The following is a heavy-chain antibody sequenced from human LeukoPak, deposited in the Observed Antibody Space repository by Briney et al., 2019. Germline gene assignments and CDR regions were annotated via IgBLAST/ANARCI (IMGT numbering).Heavy chain of an antibody. CDR3: ARDLNLGTTDSY. D-gene: IGHD1-14*01. Sequence: GRSLRLSCAASGFTFTAYGMHWVCQAPGKGLEWLAVISFDGSGQYYADSVKGRFTISRDDSKNMLYLQMNSLRVEDTAVYYCARDLNLGTTDSYWGQGTLVTISS. CDR1: GFTFTAYG. J-gene: IGHJ4*02. V-gene: IGHV3-30*03. CDR2: ISFDGSGQ.